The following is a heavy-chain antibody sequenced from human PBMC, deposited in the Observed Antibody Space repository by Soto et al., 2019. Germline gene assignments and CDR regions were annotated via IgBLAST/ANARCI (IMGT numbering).Heavy chain of an antibody. CDR1: GFTFTDYW. V-gene: IGHV3-74*01. CDR3: ARGGRGYRYIDV. J-gene: IGHJ6*03. D-gene: IGHD5-18*01. Sequence: GSLRLSCAASGFTFTDYWMHWVRQVPGEGLVWVSRVKYDVSSTNYADSVKGRFTISRDNAKNTLYLQMNSLRNEDTAVYFCARGGRGYRYIDVWGKGTTVTVSS. CDR2: VKYDVSST.